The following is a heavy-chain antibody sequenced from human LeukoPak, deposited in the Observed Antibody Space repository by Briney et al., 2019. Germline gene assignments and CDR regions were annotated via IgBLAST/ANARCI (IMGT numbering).Heavy chain of an antibody. V-gene: IGHV3-48*03. CDR2: ISSSGSTI. J-gene: IGHJ4*02. CDR1: GFTFSSYE. D-gene: IGHD5-24*01. Sequence: PGGSLRLSCAASGFTFSSYEMNWVRQAPGKGLEWVSYISSSGSTIYYADSVKGRFTISRDNAKNSLYLQMNSLRAEDTAVYYCARDLYDGYNYGYFDYWGQGTLVTVSS. CDR3: ARDLYDGYNYGYFDY.